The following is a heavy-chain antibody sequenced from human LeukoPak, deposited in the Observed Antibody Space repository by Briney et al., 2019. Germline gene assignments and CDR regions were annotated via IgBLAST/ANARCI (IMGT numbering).Heavy chain of an antibody. D-gene: IGHD3-22*01. Sequence: ASVKVSCKASGHTFTSYGISWVRQAPGQGLEWMGWISAYNGNTNYAQKLQGRVTMTTDTSTSTAYMELRSLRSDDTAVYYCARDSSGYKNDAFDIWGQGTMVTVSS. CDR1: GHTFTSYG. CDR2: ISAYNGNT. J-gene: IGHJ3*02. CDR3: ARDSSGYKNDAFDI. V-gene: IGHV1-18*01.